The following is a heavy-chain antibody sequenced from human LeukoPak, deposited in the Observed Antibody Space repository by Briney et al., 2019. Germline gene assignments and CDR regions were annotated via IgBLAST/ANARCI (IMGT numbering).Heavy chain of an antibody. V-gene: IGHV4-39*01. D-gene: IGHD6-19*01. CDR1: GGSISSSSYY. Sequence: PSETLSLTCTFSGGSISSSSYYWGWIRQPPGKGLEWIGTIYYSGNTYYNPSLKSRVSISVDTSKNQFSLKLSSVTAADTAVYYCARQAVAGNGFDYWGQGTLVTVSS. J-gene: IGHJ4*02. CDR2: IYYSGNT. CDR3: ARQAVAGNGFDY.